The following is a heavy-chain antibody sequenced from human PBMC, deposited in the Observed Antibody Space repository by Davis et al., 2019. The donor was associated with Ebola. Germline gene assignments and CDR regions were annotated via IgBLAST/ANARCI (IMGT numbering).Heavy chain of an antibody. CDR1: GDSVSSGG. CDR3: ARGWLRTGLDI. D-gene: IGHD5-24*01. CDR2: TYYSSKWYN. V-gene: IGHV6-1*01. Sequence: HSQTLSLTCAISGDSVSSGGWNWIRQSPSRGLEWLGRTYYSSKWYNDYAVSVKSRITISPDTSKNQFSLQLNSVTPEDTAVYYCARGWLRTGLDIWGQGTMVIVSS. J-gene: IGHJ3*02.